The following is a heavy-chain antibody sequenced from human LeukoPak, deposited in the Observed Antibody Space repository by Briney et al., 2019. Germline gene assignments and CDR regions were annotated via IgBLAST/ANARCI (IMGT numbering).Heavy chain of an antibody. CDR3: PRHFENYEAL. V-gene: IGHV3-74*01. Sequence: PGGSLRLSCAASGVTFSSYWMHWGRQAPGKGLVWVSRINRDGSTINYADSVKGRFTISRDNAKNTLFLQMNSLRAEDTALDYCPRHFENYEALWGQGTPVTISS. CDR1: GVTFSSYW. CDR2: INRDGSTI. D-gene: IGHD3-22*01. J-gene: IGHJ4*02.